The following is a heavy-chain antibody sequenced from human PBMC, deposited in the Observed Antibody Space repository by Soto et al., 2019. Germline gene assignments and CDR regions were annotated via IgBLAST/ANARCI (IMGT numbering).Heavy chain of an antibody. V-gene: IGHV3-23*01. CDR2: ISGVATRT. CDR3: ATSFRNFDN. J-gene: IGHJ4*01. Sequence: SLRLSCAGPGFTPTTTPRRWGHQPPGKGLEWVTSISGVATRTHYVNCVKGRLFISRDKSKNTVNLQMNNLTVDDTAVYYCATSFRNFDNWGQGTRVTVSS. CDR1: GFTPTTTP.